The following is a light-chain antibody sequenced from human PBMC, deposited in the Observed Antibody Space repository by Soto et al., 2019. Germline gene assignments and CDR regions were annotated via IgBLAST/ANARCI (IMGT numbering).Light chain of an antibody. J-gene: IGKJ1*01. CDR1: QGISSF. V-gene: IGKV1-9*01. CDR3: QQLNTYPPT. Sequence: DIQMTQSPSTLSGSVGDRVTITCRASQGISSFLAWYQHKAGKAPKLLIYAASTLRSGVPSRFSGSGSATDFTLTISSLRPDDFATYYCQQLNTYPPTFGQGTKVDIK. CDR2: AAS.